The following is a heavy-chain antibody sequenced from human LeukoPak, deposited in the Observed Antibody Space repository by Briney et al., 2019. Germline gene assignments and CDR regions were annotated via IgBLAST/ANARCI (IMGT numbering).Heavy chain of an antibody. Sequence: PSETLSLTCTVSGGSISSSSYYWTWVRQPPGKGLEWIGYVYYDGSTYYHPSLQSRLAISVDTSKNQFSLNLTSVTAADTAIYYCVRGLTGYSYFFDYWGQGALVTVSS. V-gene: IGHV4-30-4*08. J-gene: IGHJ4*02. CDR2: VYYDGST. D-gene: IGHD1-20*01. CDR3: VRGLTGYSYFFDY. CDR1: GGSISSSSYY.